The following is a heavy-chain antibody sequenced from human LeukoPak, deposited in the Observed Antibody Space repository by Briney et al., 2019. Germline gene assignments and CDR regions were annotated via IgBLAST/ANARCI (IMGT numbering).Heavy chain of an antibody. D-gene: IGHD5-18*01. Sequence: ASVKVSCKSSGYTFTTYGITWVRQAPGQGLEWMGWISTYNGNINYAQKLQGRVTMTTDTSTSTAYMELRSLRSDDTAMYYCARDRMDTGTYFDYWGQGTLVTVSS. CDR2: ISTYNGNI. CDR3: ARDRMDTGTYFDY. V-gene: IGHV1-18*01. CDR1: GYTFTTYG. J-gene: IGHJ4*02.